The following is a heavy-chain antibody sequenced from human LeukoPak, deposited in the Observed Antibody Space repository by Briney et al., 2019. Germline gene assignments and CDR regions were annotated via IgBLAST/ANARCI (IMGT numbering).Heavy chain of an antibody. CDR1: GYSISSGFY. Sequence: SETLSLTCTVSGYSISSGFYWGLIRQPPGKGLEWIGSIYHSGSTYYNPSLKSRVTISVDTSKNQFSLKLTSVTAADTALYYCARFSVSQAWFAPWGQGTLVTVSS. CDR2: IYHSGST. V-gene: IGHV4-38-2*02. CDR3: ARFSVSQAWFAP. J-gene: IGHJ5*02.